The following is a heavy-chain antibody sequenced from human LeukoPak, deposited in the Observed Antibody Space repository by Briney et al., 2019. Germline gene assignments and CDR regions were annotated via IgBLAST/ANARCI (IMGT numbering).Heavy chain of an antibody. Sequence: PSETLSLTCTVSGGSISSYYWSWIRQPPGKGLEWIGFIYNSGSTNYNPSLKSRVTISADTSKNQFSLKLSSETAADTAMYYCARALCSSSWYTPFDPWGQGTLVTVSS. V-gene: IGHV4-59*01. CDR3: ARALCSSSWYTPFDP. CDR2: IYNSGST. CDR1: GGSISSYY. J-gene: IGHJ5*02. D-gene: IGHD6-13*01.